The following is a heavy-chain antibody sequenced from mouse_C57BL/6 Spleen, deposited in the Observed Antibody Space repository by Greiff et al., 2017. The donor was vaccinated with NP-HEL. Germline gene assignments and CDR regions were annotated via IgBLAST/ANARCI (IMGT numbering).Heavy chain of an antibody. CDR1: GYAFSSYW. CDR3: ARKLLPITNAMDY. CDR2: IYPGDGDT. Sequence: QVHVKQSGAELVKPGASVKISCKASGYAFSSYWMNWVKQRPGKGLEWIGQIYPGDGDTNYNGKFKGKATLTADKSSSTAYMQLSSLTSEDSAVYFCARKLLPITNAMDYWGQGTSVTVSS. D-gene: IGHD1-1*01. J-gene: IGHJ4*01. V-gene: IGHV1-80*01.